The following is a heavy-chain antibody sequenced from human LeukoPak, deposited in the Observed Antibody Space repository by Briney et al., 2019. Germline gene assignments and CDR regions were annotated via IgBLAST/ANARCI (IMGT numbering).Heavy chain of an antibody. CDR2: IYSGGST. D-gene: IGHD1-20*01. V-gene: IGHV3-53*01. J-gene: IGHJ4*02. CDR1: GFTVSSNY. Sequence: GGSLRLSCAASGFTVSSNYMSWVRQAPGKGLEWVSVIYSGGSTYYADSVKGRFTISRDNSKNTLYLQMNSLRAEDTAVYYCARDLVGDNCDTFDCWGQGTLVTVSS. CDR3: ARDLVGDNCDTFDC.